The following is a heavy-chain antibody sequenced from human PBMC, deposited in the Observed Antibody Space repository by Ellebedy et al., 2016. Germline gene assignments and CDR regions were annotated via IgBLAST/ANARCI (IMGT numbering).Heavy chain of an antibody. CDR2: ISRSSSTI. Sequence: GESLKISCAASGFRFSDSYMSWLRQAPGKGLEWISYISRSSSTIYYADSVKGRFTISRDNAKSSLYLQMNSLRAEDTAVYYCARGNGWLHDYWGQGTLVTVSS. J-gene: IGHJ4*02. D-gene: IGHD6-19*01. V-gene: IGHV3-11*04. CDR1: GFRFSDSY. CDR3: ARGNGWLHDY.